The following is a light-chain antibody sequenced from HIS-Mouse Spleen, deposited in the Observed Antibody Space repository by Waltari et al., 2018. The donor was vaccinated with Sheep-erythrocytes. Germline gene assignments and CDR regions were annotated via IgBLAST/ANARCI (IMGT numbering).Light chain of an antibody. CDR3: QQYNNWPPT. J-gene: IGKJ1*01. V-gene: IGKV3-15*01. Sequence: EIGITQSPPTLSVSPGERPPLPCRASQSVSSNLAWYQQKPGPAPRLLIYGASTRATGIPARFSGSGSGTEFTLTISSLESEDFAVYYCQQYNNWPPTFGQGTKVEIK. CDR2: GAS. CDR1: QSVSSN.